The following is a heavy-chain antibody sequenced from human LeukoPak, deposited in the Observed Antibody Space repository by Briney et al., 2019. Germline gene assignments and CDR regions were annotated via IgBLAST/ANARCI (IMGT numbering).Heavy chain of an antibody. D-gene: IGHD6-6*01. Sequence: SQTLSHTCAISGDRVFSKSAAWNWIRQSPSRGLEWLGWTYYRSQWYYDYAVFVKGLIVINPDTSNNQFSLQLNSVTPEDTAVYYCARGASLYVEYCVQGTVVTVSS. CDR2: TYYRSQWYY. J-gene: IGHJ4*02. CDR3: ARGASLYVEY. V-gene: IGHV6-1*01. CDR1: GDRVFSKSAA.